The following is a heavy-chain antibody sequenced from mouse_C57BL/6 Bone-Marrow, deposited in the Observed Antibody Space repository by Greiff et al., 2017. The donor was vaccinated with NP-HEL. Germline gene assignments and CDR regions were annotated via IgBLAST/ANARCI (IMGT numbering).Heavy chain of an antibody. V-gene: IGHV5-12*01. CDR1: GFPFSDYY. J-gene: IGHJ3*01. CDR3: ARHYGNYEGFAY. Sequence: EVKVVESGGGLVQPGGSLQLSCAASGFPFSDYYMYWVRQTPEKRLGWVASISNGGGSTYYPDTVQGRFTISRDNAKNTLYLQMSRLKSEDTAMYYCARHYGNYEGFAYWGQGTLVTVSA. D-gene: IGHD2-1*01. CDR2: ISNGGGST.